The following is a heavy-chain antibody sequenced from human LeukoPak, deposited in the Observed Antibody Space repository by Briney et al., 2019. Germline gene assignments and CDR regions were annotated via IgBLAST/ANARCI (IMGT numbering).Heavy chain of an antibody. J-gene: IGHJ4*02. Sequence: PSETLSLTCTVSGGSVNSGNYYWSWIRQPPGKGLEWIGEIYYSGSTNYNPSLKSRVTISLDTSKNQFSLKLSSVTAADTAVYYCARRCGSGRSFDSWGQGTLVTVSS. CDR1: GGSVNSGNYY. CDR2: IYYSGST. D-gene: IGHD3-10*01. V-gene: IGHV4-61*01. CDR3: ARRCGSGRSFDS.